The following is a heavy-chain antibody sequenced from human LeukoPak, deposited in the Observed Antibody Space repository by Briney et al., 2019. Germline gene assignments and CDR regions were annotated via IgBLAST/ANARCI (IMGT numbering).Heavy chain of an antibody. Sequence: GASVKVSCKASGYTFTSYDINWVRQATGQGLEWMGWMNPNSGNTGYAQKFQGRVTMTRNTSISTAYMELSSLRSEDTAVYYCARVDTAMDPMDYWGQGNLVTVSS. D-gene: IGHD5-18*01. V-gene: IGHV1-8*01. CDR1: GYTFTSYD. CDR2: MNPNSGNT. J-gene: IGHJ4*02. CDR3: ARVDTAMDPMDY.